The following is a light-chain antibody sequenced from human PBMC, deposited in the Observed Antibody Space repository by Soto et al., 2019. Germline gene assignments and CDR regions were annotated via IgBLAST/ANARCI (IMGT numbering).Light chain of an antibody. CDR1: QSISSY. J-gene: IGKJ2*01. Sequence: DIQMTQSPSSLSASVGDRVTITCRASQSISSYLNWYQQKPGKAPKLLIYAASSLESGVPARFSGSGSWTDFTLTISRLEPEDFAIYYCQQNCSTPTFGQGTKLEIK. CDR3: QQNCSTPT. CDR2: AAS. V-gene: IGKV1-39*01.